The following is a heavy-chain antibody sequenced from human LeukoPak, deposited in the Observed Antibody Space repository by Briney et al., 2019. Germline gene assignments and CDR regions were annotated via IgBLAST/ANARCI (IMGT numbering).Heavy chain of an antibody. Sequence: SETLSLTCTVSGVSISSYYWTWIRQPPGKGLEWIGCIYYSGSTSHNPSLKSRVTISVDTSKNQFSLKLSSVTAADTAVYYCARALKVPAASGIFDYWGQGTLVTVSS. CDR1: GVSISSYY. CDR2: IYYSGST. CDR3: ARALKVPAASGIFDY. V-gene: IGHV4-59*01. D-gene: IGHD2-2*01. J-gene: IGHJ4*02.